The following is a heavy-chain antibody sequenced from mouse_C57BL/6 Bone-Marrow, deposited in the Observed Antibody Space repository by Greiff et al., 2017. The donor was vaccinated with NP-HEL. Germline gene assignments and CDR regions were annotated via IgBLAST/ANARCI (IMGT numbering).Heavy chain of an antibody. CDR2: IRLKSDNYAT. J-gene: IGHJ1*03. D-gene: IGHD2-1*01. V-gene: IGHV6-3*01. CDR1: GFTFSNYW. Sequence: EVKLEESGGGLVQPGGSMKLSCVASGFTFSNYWMNWVRQSPEKGLEWVAQIRLKSDNYATHYAESVKGRFTISRDDSKSSVYLQMNNLRAEDTGIYYCTGRGDGNYGYFDVWGTGTTVTVSS. CDR3: TGRGDGNYGYFDV.